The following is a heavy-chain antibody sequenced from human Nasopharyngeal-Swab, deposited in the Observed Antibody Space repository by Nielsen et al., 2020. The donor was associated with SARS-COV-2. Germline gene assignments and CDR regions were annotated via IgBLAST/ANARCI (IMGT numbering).Heavy chain of an antibody. CDR2: IYSSGST. V-gene: IGHV4-39*07. CDR3: ARGQDVLVVGGISWFDP. J-gene: IGHJ5*02. Sequence: WIRQPPGKGLEWIGSIYSSGSTYYNPSPKSRVTMSVDKSKKQFSLKLNSVTAADTAVYYCARGQDVLVVGGISWFDPWGQGTLVTVSS. D-gene: IGHD2-8*02.